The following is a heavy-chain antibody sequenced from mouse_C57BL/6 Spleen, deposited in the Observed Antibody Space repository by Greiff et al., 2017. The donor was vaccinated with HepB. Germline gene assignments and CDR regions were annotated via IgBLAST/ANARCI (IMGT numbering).Heavy chain of an antibody. J-gene: IGHJ2*01. CDR2: INPNNGGT. D-gene: IGHD2-3*01. CDR3: ADGYYDDFDY. V-gene: IGHV1-22*01. Sequence: EVQLQQSGPELVKPGASVKMSCKASGYTFTDYNMHWVKQSHGKSLEWIGYINPNNGGTSYNQKFKGKATLTVNKSSSTAYMELRSLTSEDSAVYYCADGYYDDFDYWGQGTTLTVSS. CDR1: GYTFTDYN.